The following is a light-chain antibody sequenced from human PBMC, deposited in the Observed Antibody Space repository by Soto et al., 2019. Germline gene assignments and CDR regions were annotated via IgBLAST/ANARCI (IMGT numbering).Light chain of an antibody. CDR1: QSVSSD. J-gene: IGKJ4*01. CDR2: GAS. CDR3: QQYKNWPLT. Sequence: ETVMIQSPATLSVSPGERATLSCRASQSVSSDLAWYQHKTGQAPRLLIRGASTRATGVPARFSGSGSGTEFTLTISSLQSEDFAVYYWQQYKNWPLTFGGGTKVEIK. V-gene: IGKV3-15*01.